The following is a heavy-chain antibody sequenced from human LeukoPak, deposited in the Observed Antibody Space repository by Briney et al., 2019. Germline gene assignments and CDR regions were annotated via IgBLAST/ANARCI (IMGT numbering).Heavy chain of an antibody. CDR1: GGSVSSYY. CDR3: ARDREPINYFDY. Sequence: SETLSLTCTVSGGSVSSYYWSWIRQPPGKGLEWIGYIYYSGSTNYNPSLKSRVTISVDTSKNQFSLKLTSVTAADTAVYYCARDREPINYFDYWGQGTLVTVSS. V-gene: IGHV4-59*02. CDR2: IYYSGST. D-gene: IGHD1-26*01. J-gene: IGHJ4*02.